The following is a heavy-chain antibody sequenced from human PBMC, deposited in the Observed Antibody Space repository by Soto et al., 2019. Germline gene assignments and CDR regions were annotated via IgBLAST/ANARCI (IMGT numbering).Heavy chain of an antibody. CDR2: ISYDGSNK. CDR3: ARDNRYDFWSGYYYYFDY. Sequence: PVGSVRLSCAASGFTFSSYAMHWVRQAPGKGLEWVAVISYDGSNKYYADSVKGRFTISRDNSKNTLYLQMNSLRAEDTAVYYCARDNRYDFWSGYYYYFDYWGQGTLVTVSS. V-gene: IGHV3-30-3*01. CDR1: GFTFSSYA. D-gene: IGHD3-3*01. J-gene: IGHJ4*02.